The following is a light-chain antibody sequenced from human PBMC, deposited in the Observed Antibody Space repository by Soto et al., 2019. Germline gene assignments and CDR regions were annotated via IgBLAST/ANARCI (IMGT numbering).Light chain of an antibody. V-gene: IGLV2-11*01. CDR1: SNDVGGYNF. J-gene: IGLJ2*01. CDR2: DVS. Sequence: QSVLTQPRSVSGSPGQSVTISCTGTSNDVGGYNFVSWYQQHPGKVPKLFIYDVSRRPSGVPDRFSGSKSGNTASLTISGLQAEDEADYYCSSYAGSYTLVFGGGTK. CDR3: SSYAGSYTLV.